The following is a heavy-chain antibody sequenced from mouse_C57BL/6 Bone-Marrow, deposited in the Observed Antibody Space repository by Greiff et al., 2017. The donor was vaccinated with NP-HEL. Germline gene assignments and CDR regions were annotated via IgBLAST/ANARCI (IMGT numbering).Heavy chain of an antibody. V-gene: IGHV1-82*01. CDR2: IYPGDGDT. D-gene: IGHD2-1*01. CDR1: GYAFSSSW. CDR3: ARGAIYYGAMDY. J-gene: IGHJ4*01. Sequence: VQLQQSGPELVKPGASVKISCKASGYAFSSSWMNWVKQRPGKGLEWIGRIYPGDGDTNYNGKFKGKATLTADKSSSTAYMQLSSLTSEDSAVYCCARGAIYYGAMDYWGQGTSVTVSS.